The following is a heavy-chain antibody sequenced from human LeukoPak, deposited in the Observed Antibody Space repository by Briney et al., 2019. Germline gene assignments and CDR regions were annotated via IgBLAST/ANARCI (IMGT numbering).Heavy chain of an antibody. CDR2: ILNDGGST. J-gene: IGHJ4*02. D-gene: IGHD2-15*01. Sequence: GGSLRLSCVASGFTFNRYWMHWVHQAPGEGPVWVAHILNDGGSTSYADSVKGRFTISRDNAKNTLSLQMNSLRAEDTAVYYCARDYCSGPKCYFIDYWGQGALVTVSS. V-gene: IGHV3-74*01. CDR3: ARDYCSGPKCYFIDY. CDR1: GFTFNRYW.